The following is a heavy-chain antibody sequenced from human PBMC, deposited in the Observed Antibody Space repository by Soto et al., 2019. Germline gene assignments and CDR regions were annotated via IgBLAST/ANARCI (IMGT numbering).Heavy chain of an antibody. D-gene: IGHD4-17*01. CDR3: ARVGYGVNGIDY. J-gene: IGHJ4*02. CDR2: ISSSSSYI. V-gene: IGHV3-21*01. Sequence: GGSLRLSCAASGFTFSSYSMNWVRQAPGKGLEWVSSISSSSSYIYYADSVKGRFTISRDNAKNSLYLQMNSLRAEDTAVYYCARVGYGVNGIDYWGQGTLVTVSS. CDR1: GFTFSSYS.